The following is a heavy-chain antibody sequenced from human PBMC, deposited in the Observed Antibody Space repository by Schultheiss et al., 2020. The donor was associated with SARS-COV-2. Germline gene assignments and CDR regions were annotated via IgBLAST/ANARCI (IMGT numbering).Heavy chain of an antibody. Sequence: SETLSLTCDVSGYSISSSYYWSWIRQPAGKGLEWIGRIYTSGSTNYNPSLKSRVTMSVDTSKNQFSLKLSSVTAADTAVYYCASGIPGYDPLGHWGQGTLVTVSS. CDR1: GYSISSSYY. D-gene: IGHD3-16*01. CDR3: ASGIPGYDPLGH. V-gene: IGHV4-4*07. J-gene: IGHJ4*02. CDR2: IYTSGST.